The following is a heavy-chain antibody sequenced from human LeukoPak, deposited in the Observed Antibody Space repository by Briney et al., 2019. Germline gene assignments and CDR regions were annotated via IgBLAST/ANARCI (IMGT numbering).Heavy chain of an antibody. Sequence: GASVKVSCKASQYTFTDYAVHWVRQAPGQRLEWMGWIDAGNGKTKYSQSFQGRVTIIRDTSATTAYMELSSLTSEDTGVYYCARGRRSDVARGSYYFDYWGQGTLVSVSS. CDR1: QYTFTDYA. J-gene: IGHJ4*02. CDR3: ARGRRSDVARGSYYFDY. CDR2: IDAGNGKT. V-gene: IGHV1-3*01. D-gene: IGHD3-10*01.